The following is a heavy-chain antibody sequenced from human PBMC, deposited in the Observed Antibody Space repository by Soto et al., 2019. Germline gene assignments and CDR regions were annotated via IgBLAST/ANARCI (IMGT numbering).Heavy chain of an antibody. CDR1: GFIFRDYY. CDR2: ISSSGSTK. J-gene: IGHJ4*02. V-gene: IGHV3-11*01. Sequence: QVQLVESGGGLVKPGGSLRLSCAASGFIFRDYYMSWIRQAPGKGLEWVSYISSSGSTKYYADSLKGRITISRDNAKNSLSLQLTSLRAEATAVYYCASASLSSCVHWCQRTLVTVSS. D-gene: IGHD6-13*01. CDR3: ASASLSSCVH.